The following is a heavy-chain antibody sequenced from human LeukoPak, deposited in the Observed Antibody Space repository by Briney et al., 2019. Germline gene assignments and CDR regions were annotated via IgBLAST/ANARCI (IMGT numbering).Heavy chain of an antibody. V-gene: IGHV4-34*01. J-gene: IGHJ5*02. CDR1: GGSISSYY. D-gene: IGHD1-14*01. CDR3: ARGRRNQLARGRGFDWFDP. Sequence: KPSETLSLTCTVSGGSISSYYWSRIRQPPGKGLEWIGEINHSGSTNYNPSLESRVTISIDRSKNQFSLKLTSVTAADTAVFYCARGRRNQLARGRGFDWFDPWGQGTVVTVSS. CDR2: INHSGST.